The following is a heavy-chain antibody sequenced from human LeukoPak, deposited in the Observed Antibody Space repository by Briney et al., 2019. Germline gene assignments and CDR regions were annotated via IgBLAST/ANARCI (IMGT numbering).Heavy chain of an antibody. Sequence: GESLKISCRESGHNLRTHYINWLRQMTGKGLEWMGRIDPSDSYSDYSPSFQGHVTMTADKSISTAYLQWSSLKASDTAMYYCTRLPHWFFDLWGRGTLVTVSS. CDR3: TRLPHWFFDL. CDR1: GHNLRTHY. CDR2: IDPSDSYS. J-gene: IGHJ2*01. V-gene: IGHV5-10-1*01.